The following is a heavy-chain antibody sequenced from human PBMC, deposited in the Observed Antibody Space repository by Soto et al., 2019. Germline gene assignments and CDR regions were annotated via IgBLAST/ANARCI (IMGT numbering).Heavy chain of an antibody. D-gene: IGHD2-21*01. Sequence: GGSLILSCAASGFICSSYDMSGVRQAPGKGLEWVSAISGSGGSTYYADSVKGRFTISRDNSKNTLYLQMSSLRAEDTAMYYCAKVRVGIDVDFDYWGQGALVTVSS. CDR1: GFICSSYD. CDR2: ISGSGGST. V-gene: IGHV3-23*01. J-gene: IGHJ4*02. CDR3: AKVRVGIDVDFDY.